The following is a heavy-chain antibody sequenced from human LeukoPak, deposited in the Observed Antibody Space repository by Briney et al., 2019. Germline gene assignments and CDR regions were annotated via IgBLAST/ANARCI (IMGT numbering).Heavy chain of an antibody. CDR1: GFTFSGYG. V-gene: IGHV3-30*18. CDR3: AKRGESGDDFDY. Sequence: GGSLRLSCAASGFTFSGYGMHWVRQAPGKGLEWVAVISYDGSNKNYADSVKGRLIISRDNSKNTLHLQMNSLRAEDTAVYYCAKRGESGDDFDYWGQGTLVTVSS. J-gene: IGHJ4*02. D-gene: IGHD5-12*01. CDR2: ISYDGSNK.